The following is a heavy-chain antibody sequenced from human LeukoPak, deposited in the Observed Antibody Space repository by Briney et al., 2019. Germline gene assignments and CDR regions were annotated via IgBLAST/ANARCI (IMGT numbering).Heavy chain of an antibody. CDR3: ATFGLVAALDL. Sequence: GGSLRLSCADSGFSFNAYWMAGVRQAPGTGLEWVANINPAGSETFHVDPVKGRFSISRDHAKNLVYLQMNSLRAEDTAVYYCATFGLVAALDLWGQGTLDSVSS. V-gene: IGHV3-7*01. D-gene: IGHD5-12*01. CDR2: INPAGSET. J-gene: IGHJ4*02. CDR1: GFSFNAYW.